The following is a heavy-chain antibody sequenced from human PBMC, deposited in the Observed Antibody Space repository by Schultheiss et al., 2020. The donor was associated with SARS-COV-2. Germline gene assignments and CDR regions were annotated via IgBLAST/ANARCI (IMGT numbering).Heavy chain of an antibody. CDR2: INHSGST. V-gene: IGHV4-34*09. CDR3: ARVRYSSSWYRGYYYGMDV. J-gene: IGHJ6*02. D-gene: IGHD6-13*01. CDR1: GGSISSYY. Sequence: SQTLSLTCTVSGGSISSYYWSWIRQPPGKGLEWIGEINHSGSTNYNPSLKSRVTISVDTSKNQFSLKLSSVTAADTAVYYCARVRYSSSWYRGYYYGMDVWGQGTTVTVSS.